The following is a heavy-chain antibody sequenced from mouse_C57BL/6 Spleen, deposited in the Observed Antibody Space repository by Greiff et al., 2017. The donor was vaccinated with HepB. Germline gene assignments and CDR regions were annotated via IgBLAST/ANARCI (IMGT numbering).Heavy chain of an antibody. Sequence: EVKLQESGGGLVQPGGSLSLSCAASGFTFTDYYMSWVRQPPGKALEWLGFIRNKANGYTTEYSASVKGRFTISRDNSQSILYLQMNALRAEDSATYYCARHGYHVGMDYWGQGTSVTVSS. D-gene: IGHD2-2*01. CDR1: GFTFTDYY. CDR2: IRNKANGYTT. V-gene: IGHV7-3*01. J-gene: IGHJ4*01. CDR3: ARHGYHVGMDY.